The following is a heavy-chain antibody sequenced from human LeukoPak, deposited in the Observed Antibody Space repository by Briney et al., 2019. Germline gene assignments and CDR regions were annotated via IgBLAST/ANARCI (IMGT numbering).Heavy chain of an antibody. V-gene: IGHV5-51*01. CDR3: ARLGRVSDCGGDCGDAFDI. Sequence: RHGESLKISCKGSGYSFTSYWIGWVRQMPGKGLEWMGIIYPGDSDARYSPSFQGQVTISADKSISTAYLQWSSLKASDTAMYYCARLGRVSDCGGDCGDAFDIWGQGTMVTVSS. D-gene: IGHD2-21*02. J-gene: IGHJ3*02. CDR1: GYSFTSYW. CDR2: IYPGDSDA.